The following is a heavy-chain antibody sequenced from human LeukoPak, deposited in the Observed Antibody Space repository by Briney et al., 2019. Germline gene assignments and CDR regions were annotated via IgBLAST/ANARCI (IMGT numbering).Heavy chain of an antibody. CDR1: GGSISSYY. CDR2: IYTSGST. D-gene: IGHD3-10*01. CDR3: ARVSGYGSGSYYSYYFDY. J-gene: IGHJ4*02. V-gene: IGHV4-4*07. Sequence: SETLPLTCTVSGGSISSYYWSWIRQPAGKGLEWIGRIYTSGSTNYNPSLKSRVTMSVDTSKNQFSLKLSSVTAADTAVYYCARVSGYGSGSYYSYYFDYWGQGTLVTVSS.